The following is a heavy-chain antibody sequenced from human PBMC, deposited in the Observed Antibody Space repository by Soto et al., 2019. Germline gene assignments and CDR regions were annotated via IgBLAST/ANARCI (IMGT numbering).Heavy chain of an antibody. Sequence: QVQLVESGGGVVQPGRSLRLSCAASGFTFSSYAMHWVRQAPGKGLEWVAVISYDGSNKYYADSVKGRFTISRDNSKNTLYMQMKGLRAEDTYVYYCARSRRLQQLGGLYFDYWGQGTLVTVSS. CDR3: ARSRRLQQLGGLYFDY. D-gene: IGHD6-13*01. J-gene: IGHJ4*02. CDR2: ISYDGSNK. CDR1: GFTFSSYA. V-gene: IGHV3-30-3*01.